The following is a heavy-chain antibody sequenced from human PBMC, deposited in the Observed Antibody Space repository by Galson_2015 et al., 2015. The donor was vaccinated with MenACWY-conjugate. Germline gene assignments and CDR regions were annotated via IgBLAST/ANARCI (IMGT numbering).Heavy chain of an antibody. D-gene: IGHD5-18*01. CDR3: ARVPGYSYGYYDW. V-gene: IGHV3-48*02. CDR2: ISSSSTI. Sequence: SLRLSCAASGFTFSTYSMNWVRQTPGKGLEWVSYISSSSTIYYADSVKGRFTISRDNAKNSLYLQMTTLRDEDTAVYYCARVPGYSYGYYDWWGQGTLVTDSS. CDR1: GFTFSTYS. J-gene: IGHJ4*02.